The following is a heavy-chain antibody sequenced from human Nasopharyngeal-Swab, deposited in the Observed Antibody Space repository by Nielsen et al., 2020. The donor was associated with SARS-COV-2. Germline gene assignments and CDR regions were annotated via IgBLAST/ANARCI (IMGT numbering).Heavy chain of an antibody. Sequence: GESLQISCAASGFTFSSYAMSWVRQAPGKGLEWVSAISGSGGSTYYADSVKGRFTISRDNSKNTLYLQMNSLRAEDTAVYYCATSYYYDSSGPMGVLDYWGQGTLVTVSS. V-gene: IGHV3-23*01. CDR3: ATSYYYDSSGPMGVLDY. J-gene: IGHJ4*02. CDR1: GFTFSSYA. CDR2: ISGSGGST. D-gene: IGHD3-22*01.